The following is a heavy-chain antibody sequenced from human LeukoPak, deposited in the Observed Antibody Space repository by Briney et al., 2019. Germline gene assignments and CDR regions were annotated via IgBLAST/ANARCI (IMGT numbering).Heavy chain of an antibody. J-gene: IGHJ6*02. CDR1: GFTFSGSA. D-gene: IGHD3-9*01. V-gene: IGHV3-73*01. CDR2: IRSKANSYAT. Sequence: GGSLKLSCAASGFTFSGSAMHWVRQASGKGLEWVGRIRSKANSYATAYAASVKGRFTISRDDSKNTAYLQMNSLKTEDTAVYYCTRTDILTGYYHYGIDVWGQGTTVTVSS. CDR3: TRTDILTGYYHYGIDV.